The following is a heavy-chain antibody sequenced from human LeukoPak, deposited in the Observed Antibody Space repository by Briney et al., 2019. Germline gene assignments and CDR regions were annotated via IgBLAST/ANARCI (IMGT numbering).Heavy chain of an antibody. CDR1: GFTFDDYA. D-gene: IGHD2-2*01. CDR3: AREVVVPGAPYYFDY. J-gene: IGHJ4*02. V-gene: IGHV3-9*01. Sequence: GGSLRLSCAASGFTFDDYAMHWVRQAPGKGLEWVSGISWNSGSIGYADSVKGRFTISRDNAKNSLYLQMNSLRAEDTAVYYCAREVVVPGAPYYFDYWGQGTLVTVSS. CDR2: ISWNSGSI.